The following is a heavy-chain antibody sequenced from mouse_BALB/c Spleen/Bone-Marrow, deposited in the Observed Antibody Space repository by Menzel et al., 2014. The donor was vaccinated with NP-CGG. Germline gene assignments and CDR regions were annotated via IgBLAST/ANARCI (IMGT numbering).Heavy chain of an antibody. D-gene: IGHD2-1*01. CDR1: GYAFSSYW. Sequence: LEESGAELVRPGSSVKISCKASGYAFSSYWMNWVKQRPGQGLEWIGQIYPGDGDTNYSGKFKGKATLTADESSSTAYMQLSSLTSEDSAVYFCAFGNYDFDYGGQGTTLTVSS. CDR3: AFGNYDFDY. CDR2: IYPGDGDT. V-gene: IGHV1-80*01. J-gene: IGHJ2*01.